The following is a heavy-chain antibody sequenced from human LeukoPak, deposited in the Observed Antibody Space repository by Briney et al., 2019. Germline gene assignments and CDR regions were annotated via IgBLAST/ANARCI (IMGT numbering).Heavy chain of an antibody. D-gene: IGHD2-2*01. CDR2: INAYHGYQ. Sequence: SVNVSRKSSVYTYTSYDISWLGQAPSQGLDWVGWINAYHGYQIYAQMLQGRVTMTTGTSTSTAYMELRSLRSDDAAVYYCARGIVVVPAAPPGVYYCDYWGQGTLVTVSS. V-gene: IGHV1-18*04. J-gene: IGHJ4*02. CDR1: VYTYTSYD. CDR3: ARGIVVVPAAPPGVYYCDY.